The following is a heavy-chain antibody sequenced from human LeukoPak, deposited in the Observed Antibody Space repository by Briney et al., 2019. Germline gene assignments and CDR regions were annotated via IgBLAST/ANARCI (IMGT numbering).Heavy chain of an antibody. D-gene: IGHD3-10*01. V-gene: IGHV7-4-1*02. CDR2: INTNTGNP. J-gene: IGHJ4*02. CDR1: GYTFSSYT. CDR3: ARDRLGFGELDGFGY. Sequence: GASVKVSCKASGYTFSSYTMNWVRQAPGQGLEWMGWINTNTGNPTYVQAFTGRFVFSLDTSVSTAYLQISSLKAEDTAEYYCARDRLGFGELDGFGYWGQGTLVTVSS.